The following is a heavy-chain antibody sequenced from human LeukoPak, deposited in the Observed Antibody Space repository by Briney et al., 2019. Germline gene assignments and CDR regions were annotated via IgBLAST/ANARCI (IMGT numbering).Heavy chain of an antibody. CDR3: ARFSTVVTRSAFDI. CDR1: GGSISSGIYY. D-gene: IGHD4-23*01. Sequence: NSSETLSLTCTVSGGSISSGIYYWSWIRQPAGKGLEWVGRIYSSGTTYYNPSLKSRVTMSVDTSKNQFSLKLSSVTAADTAVYYCARFSTVVTRSAFDIWGQGTMVTVSS. CDR2: IYSSGTT. V-gene: IGHV4-61*02. J-gene: IGHJ3*02.